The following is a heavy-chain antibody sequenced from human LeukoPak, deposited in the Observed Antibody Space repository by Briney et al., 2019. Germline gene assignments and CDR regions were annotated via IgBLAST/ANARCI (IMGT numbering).Heavy chain of an antibody. D-gene: IGHD3-10*01. Sequence: SETLSLTCAVSGYSISSGYYWGWIRQPLGKGLEWIGYIYHSGTTYYNPSLKSRVTISVDTFENQFSLRLISVTAADTAVYYCARKGSGTYNFDYWGQGTLVSVSS. V-gene: IGHV4-38-2*01. CDR2: IYHSGTT. CDR3: ARKGSGTYNFDY. CDR1: GYSISSGYY. J-gene: IGHJ4*02.